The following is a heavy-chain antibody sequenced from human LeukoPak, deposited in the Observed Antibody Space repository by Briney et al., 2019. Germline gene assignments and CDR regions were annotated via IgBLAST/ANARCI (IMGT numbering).Heavy chain of an antibody. CDR1: GYSFSSYW. CDR2: IDPSDSYT. Sequence: GESLKISCKGSGYSFSSYWITWVRQMPGKGLEWMWSIDPSDSYTRYSPSFEGHVTISVAKSSTTAHLQRSSLKASDTAMYYCARHVYDYSGEDYWGQGTLVTVSS. J-gene: IGHJ4*02. V-gene: IGHV5-10-1*01. CDR3: ARHVYDYSGEDY. D-gene: IGHD5/OR15-5a*01.